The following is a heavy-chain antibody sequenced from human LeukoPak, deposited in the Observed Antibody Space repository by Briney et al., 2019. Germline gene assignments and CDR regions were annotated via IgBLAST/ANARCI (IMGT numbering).Heavy chain of an antibody. Sequence: GGSLRLSCAASGFTFSSYEMHWVRQAPGKGLEWVSHISSSGSNTHYTDSVKGRFTISRDNARNSLYMQMNSQRAEDTAVYYCASGYMYGGDFWGQGTLVTVSS. D-gene: IGHD5-18*01. CDR1: GFTFSSYE. CDR2: ISSSGSNT. J-gene: IGHJ4*02. CDR3: ASGYMYGGDF. V-gene: IGHV3-48*03.